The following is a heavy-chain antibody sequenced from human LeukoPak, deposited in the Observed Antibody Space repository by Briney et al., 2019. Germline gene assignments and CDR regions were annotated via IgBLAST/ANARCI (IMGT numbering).Heavy chain of an antibody. V-gene: IGHV3-23*01. D-gene: IGHD1-26*01. CDR1: GFTFTSYA. J-gene: IGHJ4*02. CDR2: ISGSGGST. CDR3: AKRGAEVGATVAPGDY. Sequence: PGGSLRLSCAASGFTFTSYAMSWVRQAPGKGLEWVSAISGSGGSTYYAASVKGRFTISSDNSKNTLYLQMNSLRAEDTAVYYCAKRGAEVGATVAPGDYWGQGTLVTVSS.